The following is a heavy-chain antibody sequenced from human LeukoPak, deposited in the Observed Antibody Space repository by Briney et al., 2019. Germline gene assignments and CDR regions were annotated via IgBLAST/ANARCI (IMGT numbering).Heavy chain of an antibody. J-gene: IGHJ4*02. CDR1: GFTFSSYW. Sequence: PGGSLRLSCAASGFTFSSYWMSWVRQAPGKGLEWVANIKQDGSEKYYVDSVMGRFTISRDNAKNSLYLQMNSLSVEDTAVCFCARSPATGTTDFWGQGTLVTVSS. V-gene: IGHV3-7*01. CDR2: IKQDGSEK. CDR3: ARSPATGTTDF. D-gene: IGHD1-7*01.